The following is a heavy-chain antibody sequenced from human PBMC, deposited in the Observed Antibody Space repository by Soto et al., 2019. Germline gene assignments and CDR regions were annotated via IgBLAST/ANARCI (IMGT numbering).Heavy chain of an antibody. CDR1: GGSISSSSYY. D-gene: IGHD3-10*01. V-gene: IGHV4-39*01. J-gene: IGHJ4*02. CDR2: IYYSGST. Sequence: QLQLQESGPGLVKPSETLSLTCTVSGGSISSSSYYWGWIRQPPGKGLEWIGSIYYSGSTYYNPSRKSRVTISVDTSKNQFSLKLSSVTAADTAVYYCARRSMVRGYYWGQGTLVTVSS. CDR3: ARRSMVRGYY.